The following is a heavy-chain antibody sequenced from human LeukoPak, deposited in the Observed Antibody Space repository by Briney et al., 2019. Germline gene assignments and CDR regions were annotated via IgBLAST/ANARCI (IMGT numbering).Heavy chain of an antibody. Sequence: GGSLRLSCAASGFTFSSYGMHWVRQVPGRGLVWVSRLNGDGSSTSYADSVKGRFTISRDNAKNTLYLQMNSLRAEDTAVYYCARDRGYMADYWGQGTLVTVSS. J-gene: IGHJ4*02. CDR2: LNGDGSST. D-gene: IGHD5-12*01. V-gene: IGHV3-74*01. CDR3: ARDRGYMADY. CDR1: GFTFSSYG.